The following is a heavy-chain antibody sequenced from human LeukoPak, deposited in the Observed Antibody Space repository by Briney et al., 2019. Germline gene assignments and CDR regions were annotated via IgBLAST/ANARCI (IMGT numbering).Heavy chain of an antibody. D-gene: IGHD3-10*01. J-gene: IGHJ6*02. V-gene: IGHV4-31*03. CDR3: ARGPLLRDYYYGMDV. Sequence: SQTLSLTCTVSGGSISSGGYYWSWIRQHPGKGLEWIGYIYYSGSTYYNPSLKSRVTMSVDTSKNQFSLKLSSVTAADTAVYYCARGPLLRDYYYGMDVWGQGTTVTVSS. CDR2: IYYSGST. CDR1: GGSISSGGYY.